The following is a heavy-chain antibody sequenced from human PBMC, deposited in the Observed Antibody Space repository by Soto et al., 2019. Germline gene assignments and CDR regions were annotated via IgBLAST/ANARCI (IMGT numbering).Heavy chain of an antibody. Sequence: GGSLRLSCAASGFTFSSYGMHWVRQAPGKGLEWVAVISYDGSNKYYADSVKGRFTISRDNSKNTLYLQMNSLRAEDTAVYYLARDRAHSSGCYWAYYYHYYVMDFWGQGPTVTVSS. CDR1: GFTFSSYG. CDR3: ARDRAHSSGCYWAYYYHYYVMDF. V-gene: IGHV3-30*03. D-gene: IGHD6-19*01. J-gene: IGHJ6*02. CDR2: ISYDGSNK.